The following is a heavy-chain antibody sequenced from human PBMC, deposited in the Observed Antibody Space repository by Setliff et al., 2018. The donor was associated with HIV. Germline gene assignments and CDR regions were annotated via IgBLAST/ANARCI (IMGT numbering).Heavy chain of an antibody. Sequence: GASVKVSCKASGYTFNSYPIHWVRQAPGQRLEWMGWINTGSGNARYSQNFQGRVTFTRDTFASTAYMELSSLRSEDTAVYYCARVQTMAVAGTQYYYMDVWGKGTTVTVSS. CDR2: INTGSGNA. J-gene: IGHJ6*03. D-gene: IGHD6-19*01. CDR3: ARVQTMAVAGTQYYYMDV. V-gene: IGHV1-3*04. CDR1: GYTFNSYP.